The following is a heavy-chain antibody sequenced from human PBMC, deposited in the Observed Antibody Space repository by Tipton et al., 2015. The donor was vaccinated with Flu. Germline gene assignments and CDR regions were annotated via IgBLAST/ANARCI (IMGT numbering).Heavy chain of an antibody. V-gene: IGHV4-34*01. Sequence: TLSLTCAVYGGSFSGYYWSWIRRPPGKGLEWIGEINHSGSTNYNPSLKSRVTISVDTSKNQFSLKLCSVTAADTAVYYCARNWYFDLWGRGPLVTVSS. CDR1: GGSFSGYY. CDR2: INHSGST. CDR3: ARNWYFDL. J-gene: IGHJ2*01.